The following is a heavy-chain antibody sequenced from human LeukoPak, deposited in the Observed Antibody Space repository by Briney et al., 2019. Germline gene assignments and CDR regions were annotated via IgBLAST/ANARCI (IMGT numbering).Heavy chain of an antibody. J-gene: IGHJ5*02. CDR1: GYTFTGYY. D-gene: IGHD1-1*01. Sequence: GASVKVSCKASGYTFTGYYMHWVRQAPGQGLEWMGSINPHSGITNSAQKFKGRVTMTKDTSIKTAYMELSRLTSDDTAVYYCARDWNDVGFDPWGQGALVTVSS. CDR3: ARDWNDVGFDP. CDR2: INPHSGIT. V-gene: IGHV1-2*02.